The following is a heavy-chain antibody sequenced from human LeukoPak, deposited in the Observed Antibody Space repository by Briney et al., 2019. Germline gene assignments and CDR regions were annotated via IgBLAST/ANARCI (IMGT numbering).Heavy chain of an antibody. CDR2: IKQDGSDK. V-gene: IGHV3-7*01. CDR1: GISFATYW. J-gene: IGHJ4*02. CDR3: ARDSYGNSGYYYVSDY. Sequence: GGSLRLSCVASGISFATYWMTWVRQAPGKGLEWVANIKQDGSDKYYVDSVKGRFTISRDNAKNSVYLQMNSLRDEDTAVYYCARDSYGNSGYYYVSDYWGQGTLVTVSS. D-gene: IGHD3-22*01.